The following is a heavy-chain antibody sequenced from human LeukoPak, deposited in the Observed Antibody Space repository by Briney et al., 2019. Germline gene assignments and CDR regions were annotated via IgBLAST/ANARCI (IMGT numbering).Heavy chain of an antibody. D-gene: IGHD3-16*01. CDR2: IGRTT. CDR3: ARVGGFYDYVWGSYNDY. J-gene: IGHJ4*02. CDR1: GFTFDDYG. Sequence: GGSLRLSCVASGFTFDDYGMSWVRQAPGKGLEWVSGIGRTTDYADSVKGRFIISRVNAKNSLFLQMNSLRAEDTALYYCARVGGFYDYVWGSYNDYWGQGTLVTVSS. V-gene: IGHV3-20*04.